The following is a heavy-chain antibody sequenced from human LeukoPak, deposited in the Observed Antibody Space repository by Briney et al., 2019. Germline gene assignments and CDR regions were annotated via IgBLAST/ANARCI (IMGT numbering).Heavy chain of an antibody. J-gene: IGHJ4*02. D-gene: IGHD3-22*01. CDR3: AKDNYYDSSGYPASFDY. CDR1: GFTFSSYG. Sequence: GGSLRLSCAASGFTFSSYGMHWVRQAPGKGLEWVSAISGSGGSTYYADSVKGRFTISRDNSKNTLYLQMNSLRAEDTAVYYCAKDNYYDSSGYPASFDYWGQGTLVTVSS. CDR2: ISGSGGST. V-gene: IGHV3-23*01.